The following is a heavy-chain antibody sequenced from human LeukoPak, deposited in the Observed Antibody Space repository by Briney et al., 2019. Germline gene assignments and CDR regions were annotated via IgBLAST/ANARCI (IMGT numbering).Heavy chain of an antibody. CDR3: ARAAPTPSSTSCPFDY. CDR1: GGTFSSYA. CDR2: IIPIFGTA. D-gene: IGHD2-2*01. Sequence: SVKVSCKASGGTFSSYAISWVRQAPGQGLEWLGGIIPIFGTANYAQKFQGRVTITMDESTSTAYMELSSLRSEDTAVYYCARAAPTPSSTSCPFDYWGQGTLVTVSS. J-gene: IGHJ4*02. V-gene: IGHV1-69*05.